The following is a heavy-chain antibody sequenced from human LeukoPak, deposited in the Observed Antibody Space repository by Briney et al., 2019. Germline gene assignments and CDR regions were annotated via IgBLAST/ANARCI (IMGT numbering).Heavy chain of an antibody. Sequence: GGSLRLSCSASGFSFSFYSMGWVRQAPGKGLEYVSVISSNGDSTSYAVSVKGRFTISRDNSKNTMYFQMSSLRADDTAVYYCVKGFPHYYDSSGFGAFDVWGQGTIVTVSS. V-gene: IGHV3-64D*06. CDR1: GFSFSFYS. CDR2: ISSNGDST. D-gene: IGHD3-22*01. CDR3: VKGFPHYYDSSGFGAFDV. J-gene: IGHJ3*01.